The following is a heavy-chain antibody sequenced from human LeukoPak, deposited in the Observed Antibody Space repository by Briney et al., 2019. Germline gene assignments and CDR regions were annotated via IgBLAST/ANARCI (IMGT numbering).Heavy chain of an antibody. V-gene: IGHV3-23*01. Sequence: GGSLRLPCAASGFTFSSYAMSWVRQAPGPGLEWVSAISGSGGSPYYADSVKGRFTISRDNSKNTLYLQMNSLRAEDTAIYYCAKDTLYDNSGYWGQGTLVTVSS. J-gene: IGHJ4*02. CDR3: AKDTLYDNSGY. CDR1: GFTFSSYA. CDR2: ISGSGGSP. D-gene: IGHD3-22*01.